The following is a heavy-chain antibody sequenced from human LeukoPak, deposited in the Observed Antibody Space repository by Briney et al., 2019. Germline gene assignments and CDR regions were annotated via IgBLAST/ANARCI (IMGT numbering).Heavy chain of an antibody. CDR3: ATKSPDYYDSSGYYYGY. Sequence: ASVKVSCKASGYTFTGYYMHWVRQAPGQGLEWMGWINPNSGGTNYAQKFQGRVTMTRDTSISTAYMELSRLRSDYTAVYYCATKSPDYYDSSGYYYGYWGQGTLVTVSS. J-gene: IGHJ4*02. V-gene: IGHV1-2*02. D-gene: IGHD3-22*01. CDR1: GYTFTGYY. CDR2: INPNSGGT.